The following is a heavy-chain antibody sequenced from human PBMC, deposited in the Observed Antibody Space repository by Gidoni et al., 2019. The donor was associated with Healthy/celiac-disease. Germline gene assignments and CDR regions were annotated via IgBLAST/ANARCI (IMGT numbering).Heavy chain of an antibody. J-gene: IGHJ3*02. V-gene: IGHV3-23*01. CDR1: GFTFSSSA. CDR2: ISGSGGRT. CDR3: AKDLYRERLDRTAAFDI. D-gene: IGHD1-1*01. Sequence: EVQLLESGVGLVQPVGSLSLSCAASGFTFSSSAMGWVRQAPGKGLVWVAAISGSGGRTYYADSVKGRFTISRDNSKNTLYLQMNSLRAEDTAVYYCAKDLYRERLDRTAAFDIWGQGTMVTVSS.